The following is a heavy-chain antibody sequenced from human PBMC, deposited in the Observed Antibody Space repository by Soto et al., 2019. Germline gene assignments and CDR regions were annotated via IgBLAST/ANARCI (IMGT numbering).Heavy chain of an antibody. CDR3: ARNSHITPSRFLAWLYRLEV. CDR2: IYYSGST. CDR1: VFSIGSSGYY. Sequence: AATXSLTSTVSVFSIGSSGYYWGWIRQPPGKGREWIGSIYYSGSTYYNPSLKSRVTISVDTSKNQLSLKLSSVTAADKAVYYCARNSHITPSRFLAWLYRLEVWGQGTTVNVSS. V-gene: IGHV4-39*01. D-gene: IGHD3-3*01. J-gene: IGHJ6*02.